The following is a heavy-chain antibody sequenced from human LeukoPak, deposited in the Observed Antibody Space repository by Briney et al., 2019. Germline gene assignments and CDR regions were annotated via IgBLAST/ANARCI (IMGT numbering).Heavy chain of an antibody. CDR2: INHSGST. D-gene: IGHD3-3*01. CDR3: AREGQVFWSGYYPDYYYYYMDV. J-gene: IGHJ6*03. Sequence: SETLSLTCAVYGGSLSGYYWSWIRQPPGKGLEWIGEINHSGSTNYNPSLKSRVTISVDTSKNQFSLKLSSVTAADTAVYYCAREGQVFWSGYYPDYYYYYMDVWGKGTTVTVSS. CDR1: GGSLSGYY. V-gene: IGHV4-34*01.